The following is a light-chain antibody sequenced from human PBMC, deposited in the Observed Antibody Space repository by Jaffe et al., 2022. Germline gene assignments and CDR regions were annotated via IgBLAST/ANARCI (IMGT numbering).Light chain of an antibody. V-gene: IGKV3-15*01. CDR2: GAS. Sequence: EIVMTQSPATLSVSPGERATLSCRASQSVYSNLAWYQQKPGQAPRLLIYGASTRATGIPARFSGSGSRTEFTLTISSLQSEDFAVYYCQQYSTWPPMYTFGQGTKLEIK. J-gene: IGKJ2*01. CDR1: QSVYSN. CDR3: QQYSTWPPMYT.